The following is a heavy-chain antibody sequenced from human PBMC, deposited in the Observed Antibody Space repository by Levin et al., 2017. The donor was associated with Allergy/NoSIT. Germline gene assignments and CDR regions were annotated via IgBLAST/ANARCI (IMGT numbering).Heavy chain of an antibody. CDR2: INSDGSGT. D-gene: IGHD4-17*01. CDR1: GFTFSTYW. J-gene: IGHJ4*02. V-gene: IGHV3-74*01. CDR3: TRDGNGDYPIDY. Sequence: SCAASGFTFSTYWMHWVRQAPGKGLVWVSRINSDGSGTRYVDSVKGRFTISRDNAKNTLFLQMNSLRAEDTAVYYCTRDGNGDYPIDYWGQGTLVTVSS.